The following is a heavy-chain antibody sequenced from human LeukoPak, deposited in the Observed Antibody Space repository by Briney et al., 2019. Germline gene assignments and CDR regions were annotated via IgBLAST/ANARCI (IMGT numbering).Heavy chain of an antibody. CDR3: TKGRSNHY. V-gene: IGHV3-7*01. J-gene: IGHJ4*02. CDR1: GFTFSDFW. Sequence: GGSLRLSCAATGFTFSDFWMGWVRQAPGKGLEWVANINQDGSENYYVDSVKGRFTISRDNAKNSLYLQMNSLRAEDTAVYYCTKGRSNHYWGQGTLVTVST. CDR2: INQDGSEN. D-gene: IGHD3-10*01.